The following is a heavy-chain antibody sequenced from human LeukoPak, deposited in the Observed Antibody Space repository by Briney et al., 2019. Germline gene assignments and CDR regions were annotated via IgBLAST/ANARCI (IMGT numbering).Heavy chain of an antibody. J-gene: IGHJ4*02. V-gene: IGHV3-21*01. CDR1: GFTFSSYS. D-gene: IGHD2-2*02. CDR3: ARDHIVCSSTSCYTGGFDY. CDR2: ISSSSSYI. Sequence: GGSLRLSCAASGFTFSSYSMNWVRQAPGKGLEWVSSISSSSSYIYYADSVKGRFTISRDNAKNSLYLQMNSLRAEDTAVYYCARDHIVCSSTSCYTGGFDYWGQGTLVTVSS.